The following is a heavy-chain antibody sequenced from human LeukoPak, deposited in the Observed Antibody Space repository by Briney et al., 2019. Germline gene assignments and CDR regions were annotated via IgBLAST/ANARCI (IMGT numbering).Heavy chain of an antibody. J-gene: IGHJ4*02. CDR3: GTGGGELVPAATNFDY. Sequence: RGSLRLSCAASRLTFSSYGMHWVRQAPGKGLEWVAFIRYDGSNKYYADSVKGRFTISRDNSKKTLYLQMNSLRAEATAVYYCGTGGGELVPAATNFDYWGQGTLVTVSS. CDR1: RLTFSSYG. CDR2: IRYDGSNK. D-gene: IGHD2-2*01. V-gene: IGHV3-30*02.